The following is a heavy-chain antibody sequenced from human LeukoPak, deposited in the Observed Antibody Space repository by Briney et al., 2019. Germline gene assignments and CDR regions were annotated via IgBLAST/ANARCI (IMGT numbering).Heavy chain of an antibody. V-gene: IGHV3-48*01. CDR2: ISSSSSTI. J-gene: IGHJ3*01. D-gene: IGHD6-19*01. CDR1: GFTFSSYS. Sequence: GSLRLSCAASGFTFSSYSMNWVRQAPGKGLEWVSYISSSSSTIYYADSVKGRFTISRDNSKNTLYLQMNSLRAEDTAVYYCARLPSSGWYGDWGQGTMVTVSS. CDR3: ARLPSSGWYGD.